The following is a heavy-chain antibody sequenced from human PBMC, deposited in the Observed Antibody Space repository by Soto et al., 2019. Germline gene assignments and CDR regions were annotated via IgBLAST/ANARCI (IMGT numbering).Heavy chain of an antibody. J-gene: IGHJ6*02. CDR3: ARVEYSSSTYGYYYYGMDV. Sequence: SVQVSCKASVCTFSSYAISWVRQAPGQGLEWMGGIIPIFGTANYAQKFQGRVTITADESTSTAYMELSSLRSEDTAVYYCARVEYSSSTYGYYYYGMDVWGQGTTVTVSS. CDR2: IIPIFGTA. V-gene: IGHV1-69*13. CDR1: VCTFSSYA. D-gene: IGHD6-6*01.